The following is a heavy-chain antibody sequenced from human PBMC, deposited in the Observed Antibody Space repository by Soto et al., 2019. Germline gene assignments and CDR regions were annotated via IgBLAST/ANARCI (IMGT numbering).Heavy chain of an antibody. D-gene: IGHD3-16*01. J-gene: IGHJ5*02. Sequence: ETLARTGTGSGGSISSYYWSWIRQPAGKGLEWIGRIYTSGSTNYNPSLKSRVTMSVDTSKNQFSLKLSSVTAADTAVYYCARENDYAWGSHNWFDPWRQGTLVTVSS. V-gene: IGHV4-4*07. CDR1: GGSISSYY. CDR2: IYTSGST. CDR3: ARENDYAWGSHNWFDP.